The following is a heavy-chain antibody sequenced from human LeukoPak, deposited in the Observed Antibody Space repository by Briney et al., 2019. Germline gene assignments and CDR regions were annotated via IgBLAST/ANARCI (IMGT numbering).Heavy chain of an antibody. CDR3: AKGLWFGLYYFDY. D-gene: IGHD3-10*01. Sequence: GGSLRLSCTASGFTLSSYEMSWIRQAPGKGLEWVSSIDYSGGDTHYADSVKGRFTISRDNSKNTLYLQLSSLRGDDTAVYYCAKGLWFGLYYFDYWGQGTLVTVSS. CDR2: IDYSGGDT. V-gene: IGHV3-23*01. J-gene: IGHJ4*02. CDR1: GFTLSSYE.